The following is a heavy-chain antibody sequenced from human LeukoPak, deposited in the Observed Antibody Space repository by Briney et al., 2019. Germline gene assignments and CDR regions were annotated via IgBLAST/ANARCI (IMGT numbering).Heavy chain of an antibody. CDR1: GGSVSSDNYY. CDR3: ARVAAGGRAAAGTHPSYFDY. D-gene: IGHD6-13*01. CDR2: INHSGST. V-gene: IGHV4-61*01. Sequence: SETLSLTCTVSGGSVSSDNYYWSWIRQPPGKGLEWIGEINHSGSTNYNPSLKSRVTISVDTSKNQFSLKLSSVTAADTAVYYCARVAAGGRAAAGTHPSYFDYWGQGTLVTVSS. J-gene: IGHJ4*02.